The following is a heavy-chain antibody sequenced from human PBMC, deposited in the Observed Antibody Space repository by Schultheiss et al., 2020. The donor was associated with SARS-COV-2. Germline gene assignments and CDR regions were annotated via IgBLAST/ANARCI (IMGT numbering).Heavy chain of an antibody. J-gene: IGHJ6*03. CDR1: GFTFSSYA. CDR2: ISGSGGST. Sequence: GGSLRLSCAASGFTFSSYAMSWVRQAPGKGLEWVSAISGSGGSTYYADSVKGRFTISRDNSKNTLYLQMNSLRAEDTAVYYCARQGGSYGSGRWYYYYMDVWGKGTTVTVSS. CDR3: ARQGGSYGSGRWYYYYMDV. V-gene: IGHV3-23*01. D-gene: IGHD3-10*01.